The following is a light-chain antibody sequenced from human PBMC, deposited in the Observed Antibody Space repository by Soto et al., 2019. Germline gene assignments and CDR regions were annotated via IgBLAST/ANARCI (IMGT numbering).Light chain of an antibody. V-gene: IGKV2-30*01. CDR3: MQNIYWPFT. CDR2: QVS. CDR1: QSLLYSDGKTY. Sequence: DVVMTQSPLSLPVTLGQPASISCRSSQSLLYSDGKTYLSWFHQRPGQSPRRLIYQVSTRDTGVPLRFNASWSGTDFTLRIGRVEAEDVGVYYCMQNIYWPFTFGPGTKVDFK. J-gene: IGKJ3*01.